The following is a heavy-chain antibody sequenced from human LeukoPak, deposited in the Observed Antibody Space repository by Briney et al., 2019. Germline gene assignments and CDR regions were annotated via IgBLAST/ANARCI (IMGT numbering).Heavy chain of an antibody. CDR3: ARSYYYESSGYGDFDY. V-gene: IGHV4-34*01. D-gene: IGHD3-22*01. CDR1: GGSSSGYY. CDR2: INHSGIT. J-gene: IGHJ4*02. Sequence: SETLSLTCAVYGGSSSGYYWSWIRQPPGKGLEWIGEINHSGITNYNPSLKSRVTISVDTSKNQFSLKLTSVTAADTAVYYCARSYYYESSGYGDFDYWGQGALVTVSS.